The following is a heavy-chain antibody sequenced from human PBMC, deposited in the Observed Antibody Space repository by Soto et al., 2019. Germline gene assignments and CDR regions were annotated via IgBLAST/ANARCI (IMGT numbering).Heavy chain of an antibody. Sequence: QVQLVQSGAEVKKPGASVKVSCKASGYTFTSYDINWVRQATGQGLEWMGWMNPNSGNTGYAQKFQGRVTMTRNTSISTAYRELSSLRSEAPAVYYGARDVLTSMSTDYWGQGTLVPVSS. J-gene: IGHJ4*02. CDR2: MNPNSGNT. CDR3: ARDVLTSMSTDY. V-gene: IGHV1-8*01. CDR1: GYTFTSYD.